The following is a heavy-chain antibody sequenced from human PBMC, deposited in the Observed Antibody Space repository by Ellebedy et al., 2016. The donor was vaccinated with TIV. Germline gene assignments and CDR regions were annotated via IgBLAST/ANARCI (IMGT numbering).Heavy chain of an antibody. CDR3: ARGGVGATHYFDY. D-gene: IGHD1-26*01. CDR2: IIPIFGTA. V-gene: IGHV1-69*13. J-gene: IGHJ4*02. Sequence: SVKVSXXASGGTFSSYAISWVRQAPGQGLEWMGGIIPIFGTANYAQKFQGRVTITADESTSTAYMELSSLRSEDTAVYYCARGGVGATHYFDYWGQGTLVTVSS. CDR1: GGTFSSYA.